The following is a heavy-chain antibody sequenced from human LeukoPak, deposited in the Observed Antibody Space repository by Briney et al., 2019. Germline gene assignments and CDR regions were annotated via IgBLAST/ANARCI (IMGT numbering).Heavy chain of an antibody. V-gene: IGHV3-21*01. D-gene: IGHD6-13*01. Sequence: GGSLRLSCAASGFTFKNYFLNWVRQAPGKGLEWVSAISSTSSYIYYADSVKGRFTISRDNAKNSLYLQMNSLRAEDTAAYYCARERRKSHIADTVVYHCYYGMDLWGQGTTVAVSS. J-gene: IGHJ6*02. CDR3: ARERRKSHIADTVVYHCYYGMDL. CDR2: ISSTSSYI. CDR1: GFTFKNYF.